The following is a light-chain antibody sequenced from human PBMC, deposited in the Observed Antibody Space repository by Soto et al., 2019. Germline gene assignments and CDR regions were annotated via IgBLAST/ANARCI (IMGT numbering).Light chain of an antibody. CDR3: SSYTSSSTLGV. J-gene: IGLJ1*01. Sequence: LTQPASVSGSPGQSITISCTGTSSDVGGYNYVSWYQQHPGKAPKLMIYEVSNRPSGVSNRFSGSKSGNTASLTISGLQAEDEADYYCSSYTSSSTLGVFGTGTKGTVL. CDR2: EVS. V-gene: IGLV2-14*01. CDR1: SSDVGGYNY.